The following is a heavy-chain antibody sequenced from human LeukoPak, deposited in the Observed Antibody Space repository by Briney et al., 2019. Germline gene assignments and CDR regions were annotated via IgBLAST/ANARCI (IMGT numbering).Heavy chain of an antibody. CDR3: ARGPMVYGSYALDI. V-gene: IGHV4-4*07. J-gene: IGHJ3*02. CDR1: GGSISSYY. D-gene: IGHD2-8*01. CDR2: IYTSGST. Sequence: PSETLSLTCTVSGGSISSYYWSWIRQPAGKGLEWIGRIYTSGSTNYNPSLKSRVTISVDTSKNQLSLKVSSVTAADTAVYYCARGPMVYGSYALDIWGQGTMVTVSS.